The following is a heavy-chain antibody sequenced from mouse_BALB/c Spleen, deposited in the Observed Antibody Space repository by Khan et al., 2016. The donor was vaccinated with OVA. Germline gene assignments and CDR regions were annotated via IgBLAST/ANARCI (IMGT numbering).Heavy chain of an antibody. D-gene: IGHD2-14*01. J-gene: IGHJ3*01. CDR1: GFSLNTYG. CDR3: ARNSYMYDFTY. CDR2: IRSGGST. Sequence: QVQLKESGPGLLQPSQSLSITCTVSGFSLNTYGIHWIRQSPGKGLEWLGVIRSGGSTDYNGAFISRLNITKDNSKSQVFFKMYSLQADDTAIYYCARNSYMYDFTYWGQGTLVTVSA. V-gene: IGHV2-2*01.